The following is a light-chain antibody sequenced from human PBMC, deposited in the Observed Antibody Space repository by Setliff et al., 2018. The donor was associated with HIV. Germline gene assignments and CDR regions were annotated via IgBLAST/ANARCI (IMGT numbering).Light chain of an antibody. CDR3: RAYAGSDTCV. CDR2: DVN. CDR1: STDIGHYGL. J-gene: IGLJ1*01. V-gene: IGLV2-23*02. Sequence: QSALSQPASVSGSPGQSITISCTGTSTDIGHYGLVSWYQQHPGRAPQLILFDVNKRPSGVSSRFFGSKSGNTASLSISGLQAGDEADYFCRAYAGSDTCVFGTGTKVTVL.